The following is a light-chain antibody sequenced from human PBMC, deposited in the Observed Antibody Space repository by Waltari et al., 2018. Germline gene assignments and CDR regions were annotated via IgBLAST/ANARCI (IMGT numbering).Light chain of an antibody. Sequence: DIQMTQSPSTLSASVGDRVTISRRASQTIMSWVAWYQQKPGKAPKVLIYKASILESGVPSRFSGSGSGTEFTLTISSLQPDDFATYYCQQYNGYSGTFGQGTKVEIQ. CDR1: QTIMSW. V-gene: IGKV1-5*03. CDR3: QQYNGYSGT. J-gene: IGKJ1*01. CDR2: KAS.